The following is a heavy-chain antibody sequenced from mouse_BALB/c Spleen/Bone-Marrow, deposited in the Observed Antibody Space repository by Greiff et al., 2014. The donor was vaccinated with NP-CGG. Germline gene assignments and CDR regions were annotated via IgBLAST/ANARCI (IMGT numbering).Heavy chain of an antibody. D-gene: IGHD1-1*01. V-gene: IGHV1-5*01. CDR3: TRSYERYYAMDY. J-gene: IGHJ4*01. Sequence: VQLKESGTVLARPGASVKMSCKASGYTFTSYWMHWVKQRPGQGLEWIGAIYPGNSGTSYNQKFKGKAKLTAVTSTSTAYMELSSLTNEDSAVYYCTRSYERYYAMDYWGQGTSVTVSS. CDR1: GYTFTSYW. CDR2: IYPGNSGT.